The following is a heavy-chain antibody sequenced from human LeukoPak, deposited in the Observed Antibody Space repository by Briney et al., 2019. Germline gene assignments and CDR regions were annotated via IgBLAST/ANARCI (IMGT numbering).Heavy chain of an antibody. CDR1: GFTFSSYG. V-gene: IGHV3-33*01. CDR2: IWYDGSKK. D-gene: IGHD2-21*01. CDR3: ARVNGAYCDDY. J-gene: IGHJ4*02. Sequence: GGSLRLSCAASGFTFSSYGMHWLRQGPGKGLEWVAVIWYDGSKKFYADSVQGRFTISRDDSKNTLYLQMNSLRVEDAAVYYCARVNGAYCDDYWGQGTLVTVSS.